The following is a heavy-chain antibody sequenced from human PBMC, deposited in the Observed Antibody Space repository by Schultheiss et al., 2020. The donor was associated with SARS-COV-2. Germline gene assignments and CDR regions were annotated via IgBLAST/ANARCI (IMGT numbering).Heavy chain of an antibody. Sequence: GGSLRLSCAASGFTFSTYWMHWVRQAPGKGLVWVSRINGGGTDPYYADSVKGRFTISRDNAKNSLYLQMNSLRAEDTAVYYCARDITIFGVVTLFDYWGQGTLVTVSS. CDR3: ARDITIFGVVTLFDY. CDR2: INGGGTDP. J-gene: IGHJ4*02. D-gene: IGHD3-3*01. V-gene: IGHV3-74*01. CDR1: GFTFSTYW.